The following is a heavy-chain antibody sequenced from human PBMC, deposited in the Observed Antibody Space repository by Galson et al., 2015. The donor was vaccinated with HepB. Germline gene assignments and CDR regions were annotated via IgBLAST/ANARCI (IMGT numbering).Heavy chain of an antibody. V-gene: IGHV3-33*01. CDR3: ARDSGYSSSWYGSRAFDP. D-gene: IGHD6-13*01. J-gene: IGHJ5*02. CDR2: VWFDGSNI. CDR1: GFTFSRSG. Sequence: SLRLSCAASGFTFSRSGMHWVRQAPSKGLEWVAVVWFDGSNIYYADSVKGRFTISRDNSKNTLYLQMNSLRAEDAAVYYCARDSGYSSSWYGSRAFDPWGQGTLVTVPS.